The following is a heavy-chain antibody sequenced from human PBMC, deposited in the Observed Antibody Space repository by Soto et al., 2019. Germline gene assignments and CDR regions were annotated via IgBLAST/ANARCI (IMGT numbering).Heavy chain of an antibody. CDR2: IYWDDDK. CDR3: AHRNSRMFAFDI. J-gene: IGHJ3*02. Sequence: SGPTLVNPTQTLTLTCTFSGFSLTTVGMGVGWIRQPPGKALDWLGIIYWDDDKRYSPSLNGRVTFIKDTSKNQVVLTMTNMDPVDTATYYCAHRNSRMFAFDIWGQGTLVTVSS. V-gene: IGHV2-5*02. D-gene: IGHD3-10*02. CDR1: GFSLTTVGMG.